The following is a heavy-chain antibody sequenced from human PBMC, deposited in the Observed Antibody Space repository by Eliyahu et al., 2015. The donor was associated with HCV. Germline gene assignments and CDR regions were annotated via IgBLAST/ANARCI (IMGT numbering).Heavy chain of an antibody. D-gene: IGHD3-22*01. CDR3: ARGPETESGFYYNY. J-gene: IGHJ4*02. CDR2: IIPMFGTA. V-gene: IGHV1-69*01. CDR1: XGXXSRYA. Sequence: QVQLVQSGAEVKKPGSSVKVSCKASXGXXSRYAISWVXQAPGQGLEWMGGIIPMFGTANYAQKFQGRVTITADESTNTAYMELSSLRSEDTAVYYCARGPETESGFYYNYWGQGTLVTVSS.